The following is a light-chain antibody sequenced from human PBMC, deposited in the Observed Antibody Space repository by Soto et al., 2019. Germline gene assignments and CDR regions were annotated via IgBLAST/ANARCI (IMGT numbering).Light chain of an antibody. J-gene: IGKJ1*01. V-gene: IGKV1-39*01. CDR3: QQSYSTLLT. Sequence: DIQMTQSPSSLSASVGDRVTIAGRASQSISSYLNWYQHKPGKAPKLLIYAASSLQSGVPSRFSGSGSGTDFILSISSLQPEDFATYNCQQSYSTLLTFGQGTKMEIK. CDR2: AAS. CDR1: QSISSY.